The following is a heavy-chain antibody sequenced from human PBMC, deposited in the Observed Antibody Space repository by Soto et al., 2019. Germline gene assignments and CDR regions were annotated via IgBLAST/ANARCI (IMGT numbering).Heavy chain of an antibody. CDR1: GYSFTSYD. CDR3: VRGPGGTGSHFDY. V-gene: IGHV1-8*01. Sequence: QVQLVQSGAEVKKPGASVKVSCKASGYSFTSYDINWVRQATGQGLEWMGWMNPNSGDTGYVQKFQGRVTMTRDTSLSTAYMELSSLSSEDTAVFFCVRGPGGTGSHFDYWGQGTLATVSS. CDR2: MNPNSGDT. D-gene: IGHD3-16*01. J-gene: IGHJ4*02.